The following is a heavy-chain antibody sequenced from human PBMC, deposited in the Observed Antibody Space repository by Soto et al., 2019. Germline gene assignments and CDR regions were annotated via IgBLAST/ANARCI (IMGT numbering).Heavy chain of an antibody. V-gene: IGHV3-23*01. CDR1: GFRVTTYA. J-gene: IGHJ2*01. CDR2: ISGSGGST. D-gene: IGHD2-21*02. Sequence: SLRRCSGCSGFRVTTYAIGRVRQAPGKRLECVSGISGSGGSTYYADSVKGRFTISRDNSKNTLYLQMNSLRDEDTAVYYCAKVHHIVVVTAIQRFLWYFDICGRGTLVTVYS. CDR3: AKVHHIVVVTAIQRFLWYFDI.